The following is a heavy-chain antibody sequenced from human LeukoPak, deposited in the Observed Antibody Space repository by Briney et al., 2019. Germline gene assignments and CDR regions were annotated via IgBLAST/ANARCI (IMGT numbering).Heavy chain of an antibody. CDR2: MTPNSGNT. CDR1: GYTFTSYD. J-gene: IGHJ4*02. CDR3: ARGISPYYYDSSGSNYY. Sequence: ASVKVPYRASGYTFTSYDINWVRQATGQGLEWMGWMTPNSGNTGSAHNSQGRAPLTRNPSISTAYMELSRLRSEDTAVYYCARGISPYYYDSSGSNYYWGQGTLVTVSS. V-gene: IGHV1-8*01. D-gene: IGHD3-22*01.